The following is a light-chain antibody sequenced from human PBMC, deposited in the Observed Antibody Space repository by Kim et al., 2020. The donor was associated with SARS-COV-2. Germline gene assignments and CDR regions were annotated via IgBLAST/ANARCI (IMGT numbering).Light chain of an antibody. CDR3: SSFTSSGTFV. Sequence: YNFVTWYQQHPDKAPKLMIYNVTKRPSGVSNRFSGSKSGNTASLTISGLQAEDEVDYYCSSFTSSGTFVFGGGTPLTVL. V-gene: IGLV2-14*03. CDR2: NVT. CDR1: YNF. J-gene: IGLJ2*01.